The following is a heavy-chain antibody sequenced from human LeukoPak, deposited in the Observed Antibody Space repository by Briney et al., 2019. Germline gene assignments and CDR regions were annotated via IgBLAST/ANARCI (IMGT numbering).Heavy chain of an antibody. Sequence: GASVKVSCKASGYTFTSYGITWVRQAPGQGLEWMGWISTYNGNTNYAQKLQGRVTMTTDTSTSTAYMELRSLGSDDTAVYYCARDATPYYYYYYMDVWGKGTTVTVSS. CDR2: ISTYNGNT. CDR1: GYTFTSYG. CDR3: ARDATPYYYYYYMDV. J-gene: IGHJ6*03. V-gene: IGHV1-18*01.